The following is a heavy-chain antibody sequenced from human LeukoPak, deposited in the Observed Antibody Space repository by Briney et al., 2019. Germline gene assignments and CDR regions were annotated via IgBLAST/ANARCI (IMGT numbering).Heavy chain of an antibody. CDR2: IYTSGST. V-gene: IGHV4-4*07. J-gene: IGHJ6*03. CDR1: GGSISSYY. CDR3: AREEQWLATYYMDV. Sequence: SETLSLTCTVSGGSISSYYWSWIRQPAGKGLEWIGRIYTSGSTNYNPSLKSRVTMSVDTSKNQFSLNLSSVTAADTAVYYCAREEQWLATYYMDVWGKGTTVTVSS. D-gene: IGHD6-19*01.